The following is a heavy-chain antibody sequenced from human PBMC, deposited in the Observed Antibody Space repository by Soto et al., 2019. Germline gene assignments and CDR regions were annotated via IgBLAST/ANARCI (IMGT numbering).Heavy chain of an antibody. J-gene: IGHJ2*01. CDR2: ISAYNGNT. CDR3: ASLYCGGDCSDWYFDL. D-gene: IGHD2-21*02. V-gene: IGHV1-18*01. CDR1: GYTFTSYG. Sequence: QVQLVQSGAEVKKPGASVKVSCKASGYTFTSYGISWLRQAPGQGLEWMGWISAYNGNTNYAQKLQGRVTMTTDTSTSTDYMELRSLRSDDTAVYYCASLYCGGDCSDWYFDLWGRGTLVTVSS.